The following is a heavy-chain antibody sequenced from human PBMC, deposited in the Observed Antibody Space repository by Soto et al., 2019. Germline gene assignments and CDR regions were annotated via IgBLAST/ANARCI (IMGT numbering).Heavy chain of an antibody. CDR3: AKSQASWVAATGY. J-gene: IGHJ4*02. CDR1: GFTFSSYA. Sequence: EVQLLESGGGLVQPGGSLRLSCAASGFTFSSYAMSWVRQAPGKGLEWVSAISGSGGSTYYADSVKGRFTISRDNSKNTLYLQMDSLRAEDTAVYYCAKSQASWVAATGYWGQGTLVTVSS. V-gene: IGHV3-23*01. CDR2: ISGSGGST. D-gene: IGHD2-15*01.